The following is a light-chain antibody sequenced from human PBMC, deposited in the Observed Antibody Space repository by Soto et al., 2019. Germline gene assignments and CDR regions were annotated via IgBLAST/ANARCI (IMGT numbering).Light chain of an antibody. V-gene: IGLV4-69*01. CDR1: SGHSSYA. Sequence: QSVLTQSPSASASLGASVKLTCTLSSGHSSYAIAWHQQQPEKGPRYLMKLNSDGSHSKGDGIPDRFSGSSSGAERYLTISSLQSEDEADDYCQTWGTGTWVFGGGTKLTVL. CDR2: LNSDGSH. J-gene: IGLJ3*02. CDR3: QTWGTGTWV.